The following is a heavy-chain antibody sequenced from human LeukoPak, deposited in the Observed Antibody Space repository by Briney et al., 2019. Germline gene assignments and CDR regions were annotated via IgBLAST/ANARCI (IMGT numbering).Heavy chain of an antibody. D-gene: IGHD3-16*01. J-gene: IGHJ1*01. CDR2: IYPSDSDT. V-gene: IGHV5-51*01. Sequence: AGESLKISCKGSGFSLTSYWIGWVRQMPGKGLEWMGNIYPSDSDTRYSPSFQGQVTISADKSISTAYLQWNSLRASDSAIYYCAKRGTYEFQLWGQGTLVTVSS. CDR1: GFSLTSYW. CDR3: AKRGTYEFQL.